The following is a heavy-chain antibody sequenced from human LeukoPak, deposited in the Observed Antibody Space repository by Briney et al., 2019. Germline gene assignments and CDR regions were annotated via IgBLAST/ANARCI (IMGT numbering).Heavy chain of an antibody. CDR2: IYHSGDT. J-gene: IGHJ5*02. D-gene: IGHD3-3*01. V-gene: IGHV4-30-4*01. CDR1: GGSISSGEYY. CDR3: ARGDYNDFPYWFDP. Sequence: SETLSLTCTVSGGSISSGEYYWSWIRQPPGKGLEWIGYIYHSGDTYYNRPLKNRITISKDTSKNQFSLRLSSVTAAGTAVYYCARGDYNDFPYWFDPWGQGTLVTVSS.